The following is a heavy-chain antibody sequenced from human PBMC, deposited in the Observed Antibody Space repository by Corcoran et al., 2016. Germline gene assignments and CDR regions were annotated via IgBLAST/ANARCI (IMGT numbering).Heavy chain of an antibody. J-gene: IGHJ4*02. D-gene: IGHD3-16*02. CDR1: GFSVTDNF. CDR2: IERGGST. Sequence: EVQLVESGGGLIQPGGSLRLSCAASGFSVTDNFMSWVRQALGKGLEWVSVIERGGSTYYAESVKGRFTISRDNSRNTLYLQMNSLRAEDTAVYYCARGPYRPFDYWGQGSLVTVS. CDR3: ARGPYRPFDY. V-gene: IGHV3-53*01.